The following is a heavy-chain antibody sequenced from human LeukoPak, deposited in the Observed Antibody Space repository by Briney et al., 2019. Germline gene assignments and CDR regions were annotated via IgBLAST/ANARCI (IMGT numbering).Heavy chain of an antibody. CDR2: INPNSGGT. CDR1: GYTFTGYY. CDR3: ARGEGGIDYGDYAYYFDY. Sequence: ASVKPSCKPSGYTFTGYYMHWVRQSPGQGLEWWGWINPNSGGTNYAQKFQGRVTMTRDTSISTAYMELSRLRSDDTDVYYCARGEGGIDYGDYAYYFDYWGQGTLVTVSS. V-gene: IGHV1-2*02. J-gene: IGHJ4*02. D-gene: IGHD4-17*01.